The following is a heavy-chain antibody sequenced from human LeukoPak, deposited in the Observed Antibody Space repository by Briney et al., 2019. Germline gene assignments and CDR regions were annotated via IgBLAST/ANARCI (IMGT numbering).Heavy chain of an antibody. V-gene: IGHV4-34*01. D-gene: IGHD3-10*01. CDR1: GGSFSGYY. Sequence: SETLSLTCAVYGGSFSGYYWSWIRQPPGKGLEWIGEINHSGSTNYNPSLKSRVTISVDTSKNQFSLKLSSVTAADTAVYYCARGRRYYYGSGSYHQPPPDYWGQGTLVTVSS. CDR2: INHSGST. J-gene: IGHJ4*02. CDR3: ARGRRYYYGSGSYHQPPPDY.